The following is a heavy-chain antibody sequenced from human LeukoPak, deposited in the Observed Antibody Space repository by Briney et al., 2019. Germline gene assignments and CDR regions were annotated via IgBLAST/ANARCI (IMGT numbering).Heavy chain of an antibody. CDR3: ARSAFAEGYFDL. V-gene: IGHV3-53*01. CDR1: GFTVSSNY. Sequence: GSLRLSCAASGFTVSSNYMSWVRQAPGKGLEWVSVIYTGGSTYYADSVKGRFTISRDNSKNTLYLQMNSLRAEDTAVYYCARSAFAEGYFDLWGRGTLVTASS. CDR2: IYTGGST. J-gene: IGHJ2*01.